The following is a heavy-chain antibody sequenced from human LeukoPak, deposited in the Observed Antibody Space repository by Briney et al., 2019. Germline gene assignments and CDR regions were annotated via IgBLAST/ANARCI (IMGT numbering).Heavy chain of an antibody. J-gene: IGHJ4*02. D-gene: IGHD5-18*01. CDR2: ISGSGDST. CDR3: AKVLTAMVIDY. V-gene: IGHV3-23*01. Sequence: GGSLRLSCAASGFTFSNYAMNWVRQAPGKGLEWVSAISGSGDSTHYADSVKGRFTISRDNSKNTLYLQMNSLRAEDTAVYYCAKVLTAMVIDYWGQGTLVTVSS. CDR1: GFTFSNYA.